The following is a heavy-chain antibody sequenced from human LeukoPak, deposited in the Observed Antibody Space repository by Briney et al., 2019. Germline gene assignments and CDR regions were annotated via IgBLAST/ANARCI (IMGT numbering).Heavy chain of an antibody. V-gene: IGHV3-23*01. J-gene: IGHJ5*02. Sequence: GGSLRLSCAASGFTFSSYAMSWVRQAPGKGLEWVSAISGSGGSTYYADSVKGRFTISRDNSKNTLYLQMNSLRAEDTAVYYCAKDGGITIFGVVIISWFDPWGQGTLVTVSS. CDR2: ISGSGGST. CDR3: AKDGGITIFGVVIISWFDP. CDR1: GFTFSSYA. D-gene: IGHD3-3*01.